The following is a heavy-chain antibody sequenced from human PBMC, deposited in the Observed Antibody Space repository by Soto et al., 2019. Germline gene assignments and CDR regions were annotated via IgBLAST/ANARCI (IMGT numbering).Heavy chain of an antibody. D-gene: IGHD3-3*01. CDR3: SRCCRRVWSGYIALVQYNWFDP. J-gene: IGHJ5*02. CDR1: GFTFSSYG. CDR2: ISYDGSNK. V-gene: IGHV3-30*03. Sequence: SLRLSCAASGFTFSSYGMHWVRQAPGKGLEWVAVISYDGSNKYYADSVKGRFTISRDNSKNTLYLQMNSLRAEDTAVYYCSRCCRRVWSGYIALVQYNWFDPWGQGTLVTVSS.